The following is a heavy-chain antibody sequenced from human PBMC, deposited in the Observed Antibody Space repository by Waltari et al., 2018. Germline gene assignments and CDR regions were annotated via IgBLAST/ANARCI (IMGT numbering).Heavy chain of an antibody. CDR2: IIPILGIA. CDR3: ARDTSYGYY. CDR1: GGTFSRYT. D-gene: IGHD5-18*01. J-gene: IGHJ4*02. V-gene: IGHV1-69*08. Sequence: QVQLVQSGAEVKKPGSSVKVSCKASGGTFSRYTNRWVRQAPGQGLEWMGRIIPILGIANYAQKFQGRVTITADKSTSTAYMELSSLRSEETAVYYCARDTSYGYYWGQGTLVTVSS.